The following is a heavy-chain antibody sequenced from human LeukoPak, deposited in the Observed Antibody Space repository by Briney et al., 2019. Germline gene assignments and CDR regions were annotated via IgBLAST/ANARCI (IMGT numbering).Heavy chain of an antibody. CDR3: ARAPDSSGYYPDFDY. Sequence: ASVKVSCKASGYTLTSYDINWVRQATGQGLEWMGWMNPNSGNTGYAQKFQGRVTMTRNTSISTAYMELSSLRSEDTAVYYCARAPDSSGYYPDFDYWGQGTLVTVSS. V-gene: IGHV1-8*01. J-gene: IGHJ4*02. CDR1: GYTLTSYD. CDR2: MNPNSGNT. D-gene: IGHD3-22*01.